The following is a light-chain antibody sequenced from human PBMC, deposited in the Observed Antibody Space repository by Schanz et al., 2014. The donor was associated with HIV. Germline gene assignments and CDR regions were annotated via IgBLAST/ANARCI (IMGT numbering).Light chain of an antibody. CDR3: AAWDDSLKGWV. V-gene: IGLV1-44*01. CDR1: SSNIGSNT. CDR2: ANM. Sequence: QSVVTQPPSASGTPGQRVTISCSGSSSNIGSNTVNWYHPLPGAAPRLLMYANMERPSGVPDRFSGSGSGTSASLAISGLQSEDEADYYCAAWDDSLKGWVFGGGTKLTVL. J-gene: IGLJ3*02.